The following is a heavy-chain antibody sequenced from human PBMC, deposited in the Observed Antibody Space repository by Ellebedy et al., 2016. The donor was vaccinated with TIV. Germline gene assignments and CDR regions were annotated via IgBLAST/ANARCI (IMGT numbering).Heavy chain of an antibody. CDR2: FCASGNYT. D-gene: IGHD6-19*01. Sequence: GESLKISCVASGFTFTSFVIRWVPQVPGEGLAWVSSFCASGNYTYYPDSVKGRFTISRDNSKNTLFLQMNSLRVEDTAVYYCARRAVTGKSSDYWGQGTLVTVSA. CDR1: GFTFTSFV. V-gene: IGHV3-23*01. J-gene: IGHJ4*02. CDR3: ARRAVTGKSSDY.